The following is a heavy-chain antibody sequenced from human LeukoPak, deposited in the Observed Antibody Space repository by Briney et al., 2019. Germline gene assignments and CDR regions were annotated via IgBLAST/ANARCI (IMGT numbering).Heavy chain of an antibody. CDR1: GYTFTAYY. CDR2: INPKSGGT. V-gene: IGHV1-2*02. J-gene: IGHJ3*02. CDR3: ARARGLSAAMGPVDAFDI. Sequence: ASVKVSCKASGYTFTAYYLQWVRLAPGQGLEWMGWINPKSGGTEYAQRFQGRVTMTRDTSTSTAYMELSRLRSDDTAVYYCARARGLSAAMGPVDAFDIWGQGTMVTVPS. D-gene: IGHD5-18*01.